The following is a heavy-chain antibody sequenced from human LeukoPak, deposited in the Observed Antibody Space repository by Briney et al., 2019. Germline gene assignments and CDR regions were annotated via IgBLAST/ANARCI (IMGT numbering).Heavy chain of an antibody. CDR2: IYYSGST. CDR3: ARDLLNEGNHLDY. CDR1: GGSISSGDYY. J-gene: IGHJ4*02. D-gene: IGHD4-23*01. V-gene: IGHV4-30-4*01. Sequence: SETLSLTCTVSGGSISSGDYYWSWIRQPPGKGLEWIGYIYYSGSTYYNPSLKSRVTISVDTSKNQFSLKLSSVTAADTAVYYCARDLLNEGNHLDYWGQGTLVTVPS.